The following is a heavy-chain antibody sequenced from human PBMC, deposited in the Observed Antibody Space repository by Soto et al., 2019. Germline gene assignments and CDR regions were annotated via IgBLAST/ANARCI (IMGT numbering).Heavy chain of an antibody. D-gene: IGHD3-22*01. CDR2: ISTYSGDA. V-gene: IGHV1-18*01. CDR3: ARQSYYESRSADDAFHI. J-gene: IGHJ3*02. Sequence: AAVRVCCEASAYSFTKHGNRWVRQAPGQGLEWMGWISTYSGDANYGHKLQGRVTMTTDTSTNTAYMELKSLISDDTAVYYCARQSYYESRSADDAFHIWAQGTIVTVS. CDR1: AYSFTKHG.